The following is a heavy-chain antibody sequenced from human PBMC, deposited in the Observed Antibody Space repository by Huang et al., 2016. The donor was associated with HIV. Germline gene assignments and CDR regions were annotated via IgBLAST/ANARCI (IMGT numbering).Heavy chain of an antibody. Sequence: VQLIESGGGVVQPGKSLRLSCATSGFILSNYGMKWVRQAPGKWLKGGAFLRNDGMKKNYADSVRGRFNVGRDNGNNTLLLQMRSLGVDDTAVYYCARGDYYDSSGYHPGYFDYWGQGSLVTVSS. CDR1: GFILSNYG. D-gene: IGHD3-22*01. J-gene: IGHJ4*02. CDR2: LRNDGMKK. V-gene: IGHV3-33*04. CDR3: ARGDYYDSSGYHPGYFDY.